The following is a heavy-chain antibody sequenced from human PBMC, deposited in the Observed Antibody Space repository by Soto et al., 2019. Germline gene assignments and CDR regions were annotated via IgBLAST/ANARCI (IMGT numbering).Heavy chain of an antibody. V-gene: IGHV3-21*01. Sequence: EVQLVESGGGLVKPGGSLRLSCAASGFTFSSYSMNWVRQAPGKGLEWVSSISSRSSYIYYADSVKGRFTISRDNAKNSLYLQMNSLRAEDTAVYYCARKYYYDSSGSSYYFDYWGQGTLVTVSS. J-gene: IGHJ4*02. CDR1: GFTFSSYS. CDR3: ARKYYYDSSGSSYYFDY. CDR2: ISSRSSYI. D-gene: IGHD3-22*01.